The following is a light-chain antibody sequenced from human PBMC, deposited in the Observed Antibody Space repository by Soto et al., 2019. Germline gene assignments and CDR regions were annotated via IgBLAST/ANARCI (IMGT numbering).Light chain of an antibody. CDR2: SAS. Sequence: EVVLTQSPGTLSLSPGERATLSCRASQSFSSSNLAWYQHKPGQPPKLIVYSASRRATGIPDRFSGSGSGTDFTLTISRLEPEDFALYYCQRYGGSPPVTCGGGTKVDIK. V-gene: IGKV3-20*01. CDR3: QRYGGSPPVT. CDR1: QSFSSSN. J-gene: IGKJ4*01.